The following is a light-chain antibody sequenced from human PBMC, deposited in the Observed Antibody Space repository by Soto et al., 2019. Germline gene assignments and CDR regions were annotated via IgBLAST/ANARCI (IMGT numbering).Light chain of an antibody. CDR2: GNT. V-gene: IGLV1-40*01. Sequence: QSVLTQPPSVSGAPGQRVTISCTASSSNIGAGYDVPWYQQLPGTAPKLLIYGNTNRPSGVPDRFSGSKSGTSASLAITGLQAEEEADYYCQSYDSSLSAWVFGGGTKLTVL. CDR1: SSNIGAGYD. CDR3: QSYDSSLSAWV. J-gene: IGLJ3*02.